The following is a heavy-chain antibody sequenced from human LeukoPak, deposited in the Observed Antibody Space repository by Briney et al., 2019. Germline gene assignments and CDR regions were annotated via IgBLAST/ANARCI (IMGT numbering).Heavy chain of an antibody. CDR3: AKEAFGVAPAAKFDY. V-gene: IGHV3-23*01. CDR1: GFTFTSYA. Sequence: GGSLRLSCAASGFTFTSYAMNWVRQAPGKGLEWVSGISYSGGGTNYAASVKGRFTISRDNSKNTLYLQMNSLRAEDTAVYYCAKEAFGVAPAAKFDYWGQGTLVTVSS. D-gene: IGHD2-2*01. CDR2: ISYSGGGT. J-gene: IGHJ4*02.